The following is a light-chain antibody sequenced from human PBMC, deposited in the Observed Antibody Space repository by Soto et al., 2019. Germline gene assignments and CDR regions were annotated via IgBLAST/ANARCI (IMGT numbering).Light chain of an antibody. J-gene: IGKJ5*01. V-gene: IGKV3-15*01. CDR1: QSVCSN. CDR3: QQYKNCPPIS. CDR2: GAS. Sequence: EIVLTQSPCTLSLSPGERATLSCRANQSVCSNFAWYQQKPGQAPSLLIYGASTRATVIPARFSGSGSGTEFTLTISSLQSENIAVYYTQQYKNCPPISFGQGTRWRL.